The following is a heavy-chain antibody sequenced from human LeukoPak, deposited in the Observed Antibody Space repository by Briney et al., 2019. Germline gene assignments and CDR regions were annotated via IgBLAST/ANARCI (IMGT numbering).Heavy chain of an antibody. CDR2: IYYNDNT. CDR3: AKDKGGRLPSSHFDY. CDR1: GGSISSSYF. D-gene: IGHD1-26*01. J-gene: IGHJ4*02. Sequence: SETLSLTCTVSGGSISSSYFWGWIRQPPGKGLEWIGSIYYNDNTYYNPSLKSGVTISLDTSKNQFSMKLTSVTDADTAFYFCAKDKGGRLPSSHFDYWGQGTLVTVSS. V-gene: IGHV4-39*07.